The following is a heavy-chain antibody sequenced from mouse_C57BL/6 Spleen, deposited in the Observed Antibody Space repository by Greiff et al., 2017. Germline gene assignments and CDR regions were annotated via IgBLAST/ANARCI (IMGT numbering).Heavy chain of an antibody. V-gene: IGHV1-19*01. CDR1: GYTFTDYY. Sequence: VQLQQSGPVLVKPGASVKMSCKASGYTFTDYYMNWVKQSHGKSLEWIGVIIPYNGGTSYNQQFKGKATLTVDKSSSTAYMELNSLTSEDSAVYYCARSLLLRYFDYWGQGTTLTVSS. CDR3: ARSLLLRYFDY. J-gene: IGHJ2*01. CDR2: IIPYNGGT. D-gene: IGHD1-1*01.